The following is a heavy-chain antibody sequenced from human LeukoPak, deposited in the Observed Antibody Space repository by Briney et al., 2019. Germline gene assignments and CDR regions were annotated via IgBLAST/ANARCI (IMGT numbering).Heavy chain of an antibody. D-gene: IGHD3-22*01. CDR3: ARDANYYDSRGENYFNC. CDR2: IKQDGSEK. Sequence: GRSLRLSCAASGFTFSSYWMSWVRQAPGKGLEWVANIKQDGSEKYYVDSVKGRFTISRDNAKNSLYLQLNSLRAEDTAVYYCARDANYYDSRGENYFNCWGQGTLVTVSS. CDR1: GFTFSSYW. V-gene: IGHV3-7*01. J-gene: IGHJ4*02.